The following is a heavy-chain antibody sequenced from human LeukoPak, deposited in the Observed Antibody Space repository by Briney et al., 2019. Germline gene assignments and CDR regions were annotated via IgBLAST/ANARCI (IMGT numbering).Heavy chain of an antibody. D-gene: IGHD3-10*01. CDR2: INSDGSST. CDR1: GVSFSSYW. J-gene: IGHJ4*02. CDR3: ARALLWFGAYYFDY. Sequence: GGSLRLSCAASGVSFSSYWMHWVRPAPGKGLVWVSRINSDGSSTSYADSVKGRFTISRDNAKNTLYLQMNSLRAEDTAVYYCARALLWFGAYYFDYWGQGTLVTVSS. V-gene: IGHV3-74*01.